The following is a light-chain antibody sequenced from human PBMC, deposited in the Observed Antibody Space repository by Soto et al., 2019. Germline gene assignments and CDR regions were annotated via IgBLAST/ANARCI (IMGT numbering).Light chain of an antibody. CDR3: QQYEDLPT. CDR2: DAS. Sequence: GDRVTITCRASQSISSWLAWYQQKPGRAPKLLIYDASNLEAGVPSRFRGSGSGTDFTFTISRLQPEDIATYYCQQYEDLPTFGQGTRLEIK. CDR1: QSISSW. V-gene: IGKV1-33*01. J-gene: IGKJ5*01.